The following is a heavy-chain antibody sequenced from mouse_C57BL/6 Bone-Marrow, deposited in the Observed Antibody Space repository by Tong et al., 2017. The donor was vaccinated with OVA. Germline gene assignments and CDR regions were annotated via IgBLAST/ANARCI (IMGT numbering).Heavy chain of an antibody. D-gene: IGHD2-4*01. Sequence: VQLQESGPGLVKPSQSLFLACSITGFPITSGYYWISIRQSPGKPLEWMGYITHSGETFYNPSLQSPISITRETSKNQFFLQLNSVTTEDTAMYYCAGDRSGITTWFAYWGQGTLVTVSA. V-gene: IGHV12-3*02. J-gene: IGHJ3*01. CDR3: AGDRSGITTWFAY. CDR1: GFPITSGYY. CDR2: ITHSGET.